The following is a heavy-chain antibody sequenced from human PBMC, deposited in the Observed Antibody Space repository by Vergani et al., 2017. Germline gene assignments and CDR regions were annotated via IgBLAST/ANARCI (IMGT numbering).Heavy chain of an antibody. CDR1: GFTFSSYE. V-gene: IGHV3-48*03. D-gene: IGHD3-3*01. CDR2: ISSSGSTI. Sequence: EVQLVESGGGLVQPGGSLRLSCAASGFTFSSYEMNWVRQAPGKGLEWVSYISSSGSTIYYADSVKGRFTISRDNAKNSLYLQMNSLRAEDTAVYYCARSSITIFGVVTYFDYWGQGTLVTVSS. J-gene: IGHJ4*02. CDR3: ARSSITIFGVVTYFDY.